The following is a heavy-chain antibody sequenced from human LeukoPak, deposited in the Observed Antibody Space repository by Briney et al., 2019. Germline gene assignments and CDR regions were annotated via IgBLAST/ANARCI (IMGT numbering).Heavy chain of an antibody. CDR3: ARGGDYLYSSSWYYFDY. J-gene: IGHJ4*02. D-gene: IGHD6-13*01. V-gene: IGHV1-18*01. Sequence: ASVKVSCKASGYTFTSYGISWVRQAPGQGLEWMGWISAYNGNTNYAQKLQGRVTMTTDTSTSTAYMELRSLRSDDTAVYYCARGGDYLYSSSWYYFDYWGQGTLVTVSS. CDR1: GYTFTSYG. CDR2: ISAYNGNT.